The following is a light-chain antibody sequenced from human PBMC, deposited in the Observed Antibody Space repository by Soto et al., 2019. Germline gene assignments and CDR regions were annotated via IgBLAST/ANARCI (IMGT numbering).Light chain of an antibody. J-gene: IGKJ4*01. CDR2: DTS. V-gene: IGKV3-11*01. CDR3: HQRGDWPT. Sequence: EIVVTQSPATLSLSPGDRATLSCRTSQNVKYYLAWYQQKPGQAPRLLIYDTSNRATGIPARFTGSGSGTDFTLTISCLEPEDSAVYYCHQRGDWPTFGGGTKVEIK. CDR1: QNVKYY.